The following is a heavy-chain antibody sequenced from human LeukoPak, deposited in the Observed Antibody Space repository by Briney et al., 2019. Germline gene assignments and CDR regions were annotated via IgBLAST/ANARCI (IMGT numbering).Heavy chain of an antibody. V-gene: IGHV3-48*03. J-gene: IGHJ6*02. CDR1: GFTFSSYE. CDR2: ISSSGSTI. D-gene: IGHD3-22*01. CDR3: ARDSSYYYDSSGYPPNGYGMDV. Sequence: PGGSLRLSCAASGFTFSSYEMNWVHQAPGKGLEWVSYISSSGSTIYYADSVKGRFTISRDNAKNSLYLQMNSLRAEDTAVYYCARDSSYYYDSSGYPPNGYGMDVWGQGTTVTVSS.